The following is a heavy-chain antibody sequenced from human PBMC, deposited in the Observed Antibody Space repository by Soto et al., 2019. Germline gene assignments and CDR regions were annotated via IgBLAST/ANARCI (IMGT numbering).Heavy chain of an antibody. CDR1: GGTFNNYG. V-gene: IGHV1-69*01. CDR2: IIPMIGRT. CDR3: ASWDYDVLTVYSYDN. Sequence: QVQLVQSGAEVKKPGSSVKVSCKASGGTFNNYGMGWVRQAPGQGLEWMGGIIPMIGRTNYAEKFQGRVTLTADASRSTAHMELRSLRSEDTAVYYCASWDYDVLTVYSYDNWGPGALVTVSS. J-gene: IGHJ4*02. D-gene: IGHD3-9*01.